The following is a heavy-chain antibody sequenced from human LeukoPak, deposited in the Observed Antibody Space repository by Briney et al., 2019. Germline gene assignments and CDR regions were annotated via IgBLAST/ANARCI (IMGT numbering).Heavy chain of an antibody. Sequence: GGSLRLSCAASEFTFSSYSMSWVRQAPGQGLEWVGGISWSGDFTNYSDYVKGRFTISRDKYKNKIYQQRKSMRAEDMAVYYCAKDYNSAWPGAEYFQHWGQGTLVTVSS. J-gene: IGHJ1*01. D-gene: IGHD3-22*01. CDR2: ISWSGDFT. V-gene: IGHV3-23*01. CDR3: AKDYNSAWPGAEYFQH. CDR1: EFTFSSYS.